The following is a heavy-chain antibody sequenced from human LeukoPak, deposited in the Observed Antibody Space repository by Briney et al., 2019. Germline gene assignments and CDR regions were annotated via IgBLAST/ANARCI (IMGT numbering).Heavy chain of an antibody. Sequence: NPSETLSLTCTVSGGSISSGGYYWSWIRQHPGKGLEWIGYIYYSGSTYYNPSLKSRVTISVDTSKNQFSLKLSSVTAADTAVYYCARDRRVGSIDRWGRGPLVTVSS. D-gene: IGHD3-16*01. J-gene: IGHJ2*01. CDR1: GGSISSGGYY. CDR2: IYYSGST. CDR3: ARDRRVGSIDR. V-gene: IGHV4-31*03.